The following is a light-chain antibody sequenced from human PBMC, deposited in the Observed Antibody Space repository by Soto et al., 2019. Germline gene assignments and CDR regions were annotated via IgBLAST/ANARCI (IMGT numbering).Light chain of an antibody. Sequence: EIVFTHSPVTLSFSPVERAIFSCRASQSVSSTYLAWYQQKPGQAPRLLIYGASNRATGIPDRFSGSGSGTDFTLTISRLEPEDFAAYYCHQYGNLPLTFGGGTKVDIK. V-gene: IGKV3-20*01. CDR2: GAS. CDR3: HQYGNLPLT. J-gene: IGKJ4*01. CDR1: QSVSSTY.